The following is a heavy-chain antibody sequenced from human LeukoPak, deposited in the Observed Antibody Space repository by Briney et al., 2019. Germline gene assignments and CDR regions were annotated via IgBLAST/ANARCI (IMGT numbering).Heavy chain of an antibody. J-gene: IGHJ4*02. Sequence: SETLSLTCPVSGGSINSYYWSWIRQLPGKGLQSIGYIYDSGSTRYNPSLKSRVTMSVDTSNNQFSMNLTSVTAADTAVYYCARVQVRELFPDFWGQGTLVPVSS. D-gene: IGHD3-10*01. CDR1: GGSINSYY. CDR2: IYDSGST. CDR3: ARVQVRELFPDF. V-gene: IGHV4-59*01.